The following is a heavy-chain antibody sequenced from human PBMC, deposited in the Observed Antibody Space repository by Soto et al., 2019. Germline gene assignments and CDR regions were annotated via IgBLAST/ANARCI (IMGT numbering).Heavy chain of an antibody. CDR2: IYYSGTT. Sequence: SETHSLTCTVSGGPLSSGSYYWSWIRQSPGQGLEWIGYIYYSGTTKYNPSLKSRVSISVGTSKNQFSLRLTSLSAADTAVYYCARAASPHFDLLSAFHPWGQGTLVTVSS. CDR1: GGPLSSGSYY. D-gene: IGHD3-9*01. V-gene: IGHV4-61*01. CDR3: ARAASPHFDLLSAFHP. J-gene: IGHJ5*02.